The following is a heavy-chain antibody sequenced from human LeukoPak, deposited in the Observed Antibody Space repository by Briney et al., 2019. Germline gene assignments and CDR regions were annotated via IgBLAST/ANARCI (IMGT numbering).Heavy chain of an antibody. CDR1: GYTFTGYY. J-gene: IGHJ6*02. V-gene: IGHV1-2*02. Sequence: GASVKVSCKASGYTFTGYYMHWVRQAPGRGLEWMGWINPNSGGTNYAQKFQGRVTMTRDTSISTAYMELSRLRSEDTAVYYCATPTGKGLRYFDWPRGGMDVWGQGTTVTVSS. CDR3: ATPTGKGLRYFDWPRGGMDV. CDR2: INPNSGGT. D-gene: IGHD3-9*01.